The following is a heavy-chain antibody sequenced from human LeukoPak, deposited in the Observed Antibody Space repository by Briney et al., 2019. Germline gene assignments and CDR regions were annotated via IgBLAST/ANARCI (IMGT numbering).Heavy chain of an antibody. J-gene: IGHJ4*02. CDR2: ISSSSSYI. CDR3: ARDRYYGDYPELVDY. Sequence: GGPLRLSCAASGFTFSSYSMNWVRQAPGKGLEWVSSISSSSSYIYYADSVKGRFTISRDNAKNSLYLQMNSLRAEDTAVYYCARDRYYGDYPELVDYWGQGTLVTVSS. D-gene: IGHD4-17*01. CDR1: GFTFSSYS. V-gene: IGHV3-21*01.